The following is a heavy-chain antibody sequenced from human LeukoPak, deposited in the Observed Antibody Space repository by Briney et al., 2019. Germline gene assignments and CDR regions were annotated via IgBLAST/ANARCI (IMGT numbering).Heavy chain of an antibody. CDR2: INSDGSST. J-gene: IGHJ5*02. CDR1: GFTFSSYW. Sequence: PGGSLRLSCAASGFTFSSYWMHWVRQAPGKGLVWVSRINSDGSSTSYADSVKGRFTISRDNAKNTLYLQMSSLRAEDTAVYYCAREWHQERLLNWFDPWGQGTLVTVSS. D-gene: IGHD1-1*01. V-gene: IGHV3-74*01. CDR3: AREWHQERLLNWFDP.